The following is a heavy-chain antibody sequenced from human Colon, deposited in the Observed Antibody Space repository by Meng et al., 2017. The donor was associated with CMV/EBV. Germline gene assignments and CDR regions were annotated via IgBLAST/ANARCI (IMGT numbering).Heavy chain of an antibody. D-gene: IGHD2-2*01. CDR3: AKDVVVVPAASSYYYGMDV. CDR1: GFTFSSYG. J-gene: IGHJ6*02. Sequence: SCAASGFTFSSYGMHWVRQAPGKGLEWVAFIRYDGSNKYYADSVKGRFTISRDNSKNTLYLQMNSLRAEDTAVYYCAKDVVVVPAASSYYYGMDVWGQGTTVTVS. CDR2: IRYDGSNK. V-gene: IGHV3-30*02.